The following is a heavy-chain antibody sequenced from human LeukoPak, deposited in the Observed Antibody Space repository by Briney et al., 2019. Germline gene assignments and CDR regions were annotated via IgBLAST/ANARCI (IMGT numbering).Heavy chain of an antibody. D-gene: IGHD6-13*01. CDR1: GFTFSDYY. CDR2: ISSSGSTI. J-gene: IGHJ4*02. CDR3: ARIGASSWYEDH. Sequence: GGSLRLSCVASGFTFSDYYMSWIRQAPGKGLEWASYISSSGSTIYYADSVKGRFTISRDNAKNSLYLQMNSLRAEDTAVYYSARIGASSWYEDHWGQGTLVTVSS. V-gene: IGHV3-11*01.